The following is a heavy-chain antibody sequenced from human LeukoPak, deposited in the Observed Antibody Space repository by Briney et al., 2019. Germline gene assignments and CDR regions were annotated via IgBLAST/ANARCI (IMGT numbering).Heavy chain of an antibody. Sequence: PGGSLKLSCAASGFTFSGSAMHWVRQASGKGLEWVGCIRSNANSYATAYAVSVKGRFTISRDDSKNTAYLQMNSLKTEDTAVYYCARNISLCNWGQGTLVTVSS. CDR2: IRSNANSYAT. CDR3: ARNISLCN. CDR1: GFTFSGSA. J-gene: IGHJ4*02. D-gene: IGHD2/OR15-2a*01. V-gene: IGHV3-73*01.